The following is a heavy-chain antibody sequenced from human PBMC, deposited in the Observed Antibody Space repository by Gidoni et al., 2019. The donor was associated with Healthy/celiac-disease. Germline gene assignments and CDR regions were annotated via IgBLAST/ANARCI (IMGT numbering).Heavy chain of an antibody. CDR3: ARDNIVVVVAATFAFDI. J-gene: IGHJ3*02. Sequence: QVQLQESGPGLVKPSETLSLTCTVSGGSISSYYWSWIRQPAGKGLEWIGRIYTSGSTNYNPSLKSRVTMSVDTSKNQFSLKLSSVTAADTAVYYCARDNIVVVVAATFAFDIWGQGTMVTVSS. CDR1: GGSISSYY. D-gene: IGHD2-15*01. V-gene: IGHV4-4*07. CDR2: IYTSGST.